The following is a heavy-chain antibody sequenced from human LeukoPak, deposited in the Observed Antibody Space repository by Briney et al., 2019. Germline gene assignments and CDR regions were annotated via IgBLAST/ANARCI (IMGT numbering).Heavy chain of an antibody. D-gene: IGHD3-22*01. V-gene: IGHV3-74*01. CDR1: GFIFSSYW. J-gene: IGHJ4*02. CDR3: VRAHDNADSSGYSYDY. Sequence: GGSLRLSCAASGFIFSSYWMHWARQAPGKGLVWVSRINTDGTTTDYADSVKGRFTISRDNAKSTLYLQMNSLRAEDRAVYYCVRAHDNADSSGYSYDYWGQGTLVTVSS. CDR2: INTDGTTT.